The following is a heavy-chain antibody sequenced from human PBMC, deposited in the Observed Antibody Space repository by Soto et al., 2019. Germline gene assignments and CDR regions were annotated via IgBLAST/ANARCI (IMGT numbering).Heavy chain of an antibody. CDR2: ISGSGGST. J-gene: IGHJ5*02. CDR1: GFTFSSYA. V-gene: IGHV3-23*01. D-gene: IGHD6-25*01. Sequence: PGGSLRLSCAASGFTFSSYAMSWVRQAPGKWLEWVSAISGSGGSTYYADSVKGRFTISRDNSKNTLYLQMNSLRAEDTAVYYCAKDSWLEVGGSNWFDPWGQGXLVTVYS. CDR3: AKDSWLEVGGSNWFDP.